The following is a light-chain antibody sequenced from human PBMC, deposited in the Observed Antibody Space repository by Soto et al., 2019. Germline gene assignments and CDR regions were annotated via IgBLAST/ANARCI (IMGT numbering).Light chain of an antibody. Sequence: TQSPATLSVSAGERATLSCRARQSVSSNLAWYQPKPGQAPRLLSYGASTRATGIPASFSGSGSGTEFTLTISSLQYEDFAVYYCQQYNNWHRGTFGQGTKVDIK. CDR3: QQYNNWHRGT. J-gene: IGKJ1*01. CDR1: QSVSSN. CDR2: GAS. V-gene: IGKV3-15*01.